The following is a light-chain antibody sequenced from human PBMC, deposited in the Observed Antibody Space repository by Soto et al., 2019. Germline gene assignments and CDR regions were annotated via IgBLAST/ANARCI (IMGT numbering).Light chain of an antibody. V-gene: IGKV3-11*01. CDR3: QHRANWPPGAT. CDR1: QSVSSY. CDR2: DAS. Sequence: EIVLTQSPATLSLSPGERATLSCRASQSVSSYLAWYQQLPGQAPRLLIYDASNRATGIPARFSGSGSGTDFTLTISSLEPEDFAVDYCQHRANWPPGATFGGGTKVEIK. J-gene: IGKJ4*01.